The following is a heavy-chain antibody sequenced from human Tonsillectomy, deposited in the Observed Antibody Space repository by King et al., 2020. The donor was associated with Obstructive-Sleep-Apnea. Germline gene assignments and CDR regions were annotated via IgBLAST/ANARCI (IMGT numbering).Heavy chain of an antibody. Sequence: QLQESGPRLVKPSETLSLTCSVSGGSIRSNYWSWLRQAPGKGLEWIGSIYYTGGTDYNPSLQSRVTISVDTSKSQFSLNVSSVTAADTAVYYCARVANWGNAFDIWGQGTMVTVSS. J-gene: IGHJ3*02. D-gene: IGHD7-27*01. CDR1: GGSIRSNY. CDR2: IYYTGGT. CDR3: ARVANWGNAFDI. V-gene: IGHV4-59*01.